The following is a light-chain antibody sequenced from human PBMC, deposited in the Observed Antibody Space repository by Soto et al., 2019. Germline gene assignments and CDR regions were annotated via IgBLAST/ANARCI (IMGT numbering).Light chain of an antibody. CDR2: LNSDGSH. CDR3: QTWGSGIVV. CDR1: SGHSNYA. J-gene: IGLJ2*01. Sequence: QLVLTQSPSASASLGASVKLTCTLSSGHSNYAIAWHQQQSAKGPQYLMKLNSDGSHSKGDGIPDRFSGSSSGAESYLTISSLQSEDEADYYCQTWGSGIVVFGGGNKVTVL. V-gene: IGLV4-69*01.